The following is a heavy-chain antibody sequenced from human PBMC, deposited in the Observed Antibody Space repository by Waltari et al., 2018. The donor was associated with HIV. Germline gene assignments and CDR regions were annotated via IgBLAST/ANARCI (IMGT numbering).Heavy chain of an antibody. J-gene: IGHJ1*01. V-gene: IGHV1-18*01. D-gene: IGHD1-20*01. CDR2: ISAYNGNT. CDR1: GYTFTSSG. CDR3: ARDKGASDTYKAEYFQH. Sequence: VQSEREMKPPWASVKVSCKPHGYTFTSSGISWLRLAPCQGFEWVGWISAYNGNTNYAQKFRGRVTLTTDTSTSTAYMELRGLRHEDTAIYYCARDKGASDTYKAEYFQHWGRGTLVSVSA.